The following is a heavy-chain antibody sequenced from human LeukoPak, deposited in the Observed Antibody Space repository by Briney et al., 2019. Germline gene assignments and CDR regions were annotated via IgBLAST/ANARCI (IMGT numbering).Heavy chain of an antibody. V-gene: IGHV3-20*04. J-gene: IGHJ4*02. CDR2: INRSSGDT. CDR3: AKAAKYYFGSDTYYYFDY. Sequence: PGGSLRLSCVVSGFDFSGFSMSWVRQRPGKGLEWVSGINRSSGDTGYADSVKGRFTISRDNAKNSLYLQMNSLRAEDTALYYCAKAAKYYFGSDTYYYFDYWGQGILVTVSS. D-gene: IGHD3-10*01. CDR1: GFDFSGFS.